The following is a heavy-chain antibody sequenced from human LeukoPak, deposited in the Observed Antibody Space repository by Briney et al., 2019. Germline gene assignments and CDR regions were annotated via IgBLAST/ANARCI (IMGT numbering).Heavy chain of an antibody. V-gene: IGHV3-48*03. CDR3: ARFYCRGFDY. CDR1: GFTFSSYE. Sequence: GGSLRLSCAASGFTFSSYEMNWVRQAPGKGLEWVSYISSRGSTIYYADSVKGRFTISRDNAKNSLYLQMNSLRAEDTAIYYCARFYCRGFDYWGQGTLVTVSS. CDR2: ISSRGSTI. D-gene: IGHD2/OR15-2a*01. J-gene: IGHJ4*02.